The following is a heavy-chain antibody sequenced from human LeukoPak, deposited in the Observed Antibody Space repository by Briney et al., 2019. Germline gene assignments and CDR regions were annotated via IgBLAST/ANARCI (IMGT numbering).Heavy chain of an antibody. CDR1: GFTFSSYS. Sequence: GGSLRLSCAASGFTFSSYSMNWVRQAPGKGLEWVSSISSSSSSYIYYADSVKGRFTISRDNAKNSLYLQMNSLRAEDTAVYYCARDYCSSTSCYFDCWGQGTLVTVSS. D-gene: IGHD2-2*01. V-gene: IGHV3-21*01. J-gene: IGHJ4*02. CDR2: ISSSSSSYI. CDR3: ARDYCSSTSCYFDC.